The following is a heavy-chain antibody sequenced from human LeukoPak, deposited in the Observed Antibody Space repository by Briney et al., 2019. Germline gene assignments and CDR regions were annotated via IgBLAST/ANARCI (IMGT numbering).Heavy chain of an antibody. CDR3: ARERTPGSGYGVDY. V-gene: IGHV1-2*02. J-gene: IGHJ4*02. CDR1: GYTFTGYY. D-gene: IGHD6-25*01. CDR2: INPNINGT. Sequence: EASVKVSCKASGYTFTGYYMHWVRQAPGQGLEWMGWINPNINGTNYAQKFQGRVTMTGDRSISTAYMELSRLRSDDTAVYYCARERTPGSGYGVDYWGQGTVVTVSS.